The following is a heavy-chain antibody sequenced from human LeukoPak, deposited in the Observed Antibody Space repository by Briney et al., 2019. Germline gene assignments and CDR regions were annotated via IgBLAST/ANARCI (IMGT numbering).Heavy chain of an antibody. CDR2: INPSGGST. V-gene: IGHV1-46*01. CDR3: ATDLIAAAGTWYFDL. Sequence: ASVKVSCKASGYTFTSYYMHWVRQAPGQGLEWMGIINPSGGSTSYAQKFQGRVTMTEDTSTDTAYMELSSLRSEDTAVYYCATDLIAAAGTWYFDLWGRGTLVTVSS. D-gene: IGHD6-13*01. CDR1: GYTFTSYY. J-gene: IGHJ2*01.